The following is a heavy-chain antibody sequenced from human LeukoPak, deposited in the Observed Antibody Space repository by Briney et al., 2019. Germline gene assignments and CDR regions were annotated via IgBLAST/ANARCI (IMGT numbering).Heavy chain of an antibody. J-gene: IGHJ4*02. CDR2: ISSSGGYK. D-gene: IGHD6-13*01. CDR3: AREGLAAAGLDY. V-gene: IGHV3-21*01. CDR1: GFSFSSFS. Sequence: PGGSLRLSCAASGFSFSSFSMNWVRQAPGKGLEWVSSISSSGGYKYYTDSMKGRFTVSRDNAKNSLYLQMNSLRVEDTAVYFCAREGLAAAGLDYWGQGTLVTVSS.